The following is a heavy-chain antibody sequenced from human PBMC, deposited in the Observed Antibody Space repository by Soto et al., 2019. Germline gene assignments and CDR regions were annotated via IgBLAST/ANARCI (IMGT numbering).Heavy chain of an antibody. CDR1: GGSISSGGYS. J-gene: IGHJ5*02. D-gene: IGHD3-3*01. V-gene: IGHV4-30-2*01. CDR3: ARTYYDFWSGYSNWFDP. CDR2: TYHSGST. Sequence: PSETLSLTCAVSGGSISSGGYSWSWIRQPPGKGLEWIGYTYHSGSTYYNPSLKSRVTISVDRSKNQFSLKLSSVTAADTAVYYCARTYYDFWSGYSNWFDPWGQGTLVTVSS.